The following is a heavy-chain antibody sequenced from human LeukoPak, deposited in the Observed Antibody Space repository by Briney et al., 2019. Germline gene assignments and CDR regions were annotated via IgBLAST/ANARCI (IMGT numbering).Heavy chain of an antibody. J-gene: IGHJ4*02. D-gene: IGHD3-3*01. CDR1: GYTFTGYY. CDR3: ARVVAEEATLSQGYDFWSGSPFDY. V-gene: IGHV1-2*02. Sequence: GASVKVSCKASGYTFTGYYMHWVRQAPGQGLEWMGWINPNSGGTNYAQKFQGRVTMTRDMSISTAYMELSRLRSDDTAVYYCARVVAEEATLSQGYDFWSGSPFDYWGQGTLVTVSS. CDR2: INPNSGGT.